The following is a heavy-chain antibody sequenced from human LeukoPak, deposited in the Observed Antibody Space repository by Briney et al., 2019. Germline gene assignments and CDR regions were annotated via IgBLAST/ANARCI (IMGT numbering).Heavy chain of an antibody. J-gene: IGHJ4*02. CDR3: ARPYSGSYHYFDY. Sequence: SETLSLTCTVSGGSISSSSYYRGWIRQPPGTGLEWIGSIYYSGSTYYNPSLKSRVTISVDTSKNQFSLKLSSVTAADTAVYYCARPYSGSYHYFDYWGQGTLVTVSS. V-gene: IGHV4-39*01. D-gene: IGHD1-26*01. CDR1: GGSISSSSYY. CDR2: IYYSGST.